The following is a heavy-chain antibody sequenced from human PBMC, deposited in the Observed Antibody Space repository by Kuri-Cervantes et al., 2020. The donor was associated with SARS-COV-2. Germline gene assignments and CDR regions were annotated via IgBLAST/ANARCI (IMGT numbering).Heavy chain of an antibody. CDR3: ARVFTASFDF. Sequence: SETLSLTCTVSGGTISSDSFLWVWIRQPPGKGLEWIGDINLRGSTNYNPSLKSRVTIPLDTSTNQFSLKLSSVTAADTAVYYCARVFTASFDFWGQGTLVTVSS. V-gene: IGHV4-39*07. CDR1: GGTISSDSFL. CDR2: INLRGST. J-gene: IGHJ4*02.